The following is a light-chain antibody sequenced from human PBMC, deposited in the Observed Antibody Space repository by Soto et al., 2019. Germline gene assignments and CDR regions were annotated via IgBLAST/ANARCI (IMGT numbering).Light chain of an antibody. V-gene: IGKV3-15*01. J-gene: IGKJ3*01. Sequence: EIVMTHSPATLSVPPGERATLSCRASQSVSSNLAWYQQKPGQAPRLLIYGASTRATGIPARFSGSGSGTEFTLTISSLQSEDFAVYYCQQYNNWPFTFGPGTKVDI. CDR3: QQYNNWPFT. CDR1: QSVSSN. CDR2: GAS.